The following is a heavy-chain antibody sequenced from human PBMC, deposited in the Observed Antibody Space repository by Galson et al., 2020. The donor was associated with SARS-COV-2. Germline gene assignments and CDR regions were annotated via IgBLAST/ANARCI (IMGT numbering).Heavy chain of an antibody. Sequence: SETLSLTCTVSGGSMSRNIYFWAWIRQPPGKGLEWIGSIHYSGSTYYNPSLRSRVTISVDASSNHFSLRLNSVTAADTAVYYCGRRRDGYNFDSWGQGILVTVSS. D-gene: IGHD5-12*01. CDR1: GGSMSRNIYF. V-gene: IGHV4-39*02. CDR2: IHYSGST. J-gene: IGHJ4*02. CDR3: GRRRDGYNFDS.